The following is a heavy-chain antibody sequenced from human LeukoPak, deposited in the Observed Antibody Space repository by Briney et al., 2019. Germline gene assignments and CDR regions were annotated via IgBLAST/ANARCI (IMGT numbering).Heavy chain of an antibody. D-gene: IGHD6-13*01. CDR3: AKGEYSSSWSDFDY. J-gene: IGHJ4*02. CDR1: EFTFDEYA. Sequence: PRGSLRLSCAASEFTFDEYAMHWVRQAPGKGLEWVSGISWNSGSIDYADSVKGRFSISRDNAKNSLYLQINSLRPEDTALYYCAKGEYSSSWSDFDYWGQGTLVTVSS. CDR2: ISWNSGSI. V-gene: IGHV3-9*01.